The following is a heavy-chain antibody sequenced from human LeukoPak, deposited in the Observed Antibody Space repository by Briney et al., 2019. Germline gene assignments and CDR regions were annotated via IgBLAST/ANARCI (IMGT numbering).Heavy chain of an antibody. Sequence: GGSLRLSCAASGSTVSSTYMNWVRQAPGKGLQWVSILYSDGTTYYAGSVKGRFTISRDNSKNTVYLQMNSLRADDTAMYYCARGVGATAVAGFDYWGQGTLVTVSS. CDR2: LYSDGTT. J-gene: IGHJ4*02. D-gene: IGHD5-18*01. CDR1: GSTVSSTY. V-gene: IGHV3-53*01. CDR3: ARGVGATAVAGFDY.